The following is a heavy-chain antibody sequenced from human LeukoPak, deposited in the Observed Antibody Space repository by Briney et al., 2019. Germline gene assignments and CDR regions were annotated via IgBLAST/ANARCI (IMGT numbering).Heavy chain of an antibody. D-gene: IGHD3-10*01. V-gene: IGHV4-4*09. Sequence: SETLSLTCTVSGGSISSYYWSWIRQPPGKGLEWIGYIYATGSTNYNPSLKSRVTIPVDTSKNQFSLNLRSATAADTAVYYCARHGSVRSPLGPWGQGTLVTVSS. CDR3: ARHGSVRSPLGP. CDR1: GGSISSYY. CDR2: IYATGST. J-gene: IGHJ5*02.